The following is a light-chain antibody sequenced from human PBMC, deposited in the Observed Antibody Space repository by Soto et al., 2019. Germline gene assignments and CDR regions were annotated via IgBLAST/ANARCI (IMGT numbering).Light chain of an antibody. J-gene: IGLJ2*01. CDR3: SSYTGSNTPVI. CDR2: EVS. Sequence: QSVLTQPASVSGSPGQSITISCTGTSSDVGGYNYVSWYQQHPGKAPKRMIYEVSNRPSGISNRFSGSKSGNTASLTIAGLQAEDEADYYCSSYTGSNTPVIFGGGTKLTVL. CDR1: SSDVGGYNY. V-gene: IGLV2-14*01.